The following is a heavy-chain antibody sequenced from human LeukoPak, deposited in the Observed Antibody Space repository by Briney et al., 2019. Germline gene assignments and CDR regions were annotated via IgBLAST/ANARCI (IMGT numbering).Heavy chain of an antibody. J-gene: IGHJ4*02. D-gene: IGHD1-26*01. Sequence: ASVMVSCKAAGSIIISYVIGRVRQAPGQGLEWMGGSIPIFGTANYAQKFQGRDTITANESTSTAYMELSSLRSEDTAVYYCARVTGVVGAQYYFDYWGQGTLVTVSS. CDR1: GSIIISYV. CDR3: ARVTGVVGAQYYFDY. CDR2: SIPIFGTA. V-gene: IGHV1-69*13.